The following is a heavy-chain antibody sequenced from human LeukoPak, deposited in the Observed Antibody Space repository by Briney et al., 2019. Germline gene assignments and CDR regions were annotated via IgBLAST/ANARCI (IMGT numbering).Heavy chain of an antibody. J-gene: IGHJ5*02. V-gene: IGHV3-11*01. CDR2: ISSSGSTI. CDR3: ARSSVAAAVGFDP. D-gene: IGHD6-13*01. CDR1: GFTFSDYY. Sequence: GGSLRLSCAASGFTFSDYYMSWIRQAPGKGLEWVSYISSSGSTIYYADPVKGRFTISRDNAKNSLYLQMYSLRAEDTAVYYCARSSVAAAVGFDPWGQGTLVTVSS.